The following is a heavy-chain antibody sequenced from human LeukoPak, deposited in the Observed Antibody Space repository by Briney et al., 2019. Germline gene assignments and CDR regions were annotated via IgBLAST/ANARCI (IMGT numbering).Heavy chain of an antibody. CDR3: ARDSRGEKWLPMGAFDY. J-gene: IGHJ4*02. Sequence: PSETLSLTCTVSGGSISSSSYYWGWIRQPPGKGLEWIGSIYYSGSTYYNPSLKSRVTISVDTSKNQFSLKLSSVTAADSAVYYCARDSRGEKWLPMGAFDYWGQGTLVTVSS. CDR2: IYYSGST. CDR1: GGSISSSSYY. V-gene: IGHV4-39*07. D-gene: IGHD5-12*01.